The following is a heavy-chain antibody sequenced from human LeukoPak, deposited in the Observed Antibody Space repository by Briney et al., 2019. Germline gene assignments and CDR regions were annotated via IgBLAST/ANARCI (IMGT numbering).Heavy chain of an antibody. CDR1: GYTFTNYG. Sequence: ASVKVSCKASGYTFTNYGITWVRQAPGQGLEWMGWISASDGKTKYSQKLQGRVTMSTDTSTNTAYMELRSLRADDTAVYYCARDPPCWGGRCQFTDTTLDYRGQGTLVTVSS. CDR2: ISASDGKT. CDR3: ARDPPCWGGRCQFTDTTLDY. V-gene: IGHV1-18*04. D-gene: IGHD2-15*01. J-gene: IGHJ4*02.